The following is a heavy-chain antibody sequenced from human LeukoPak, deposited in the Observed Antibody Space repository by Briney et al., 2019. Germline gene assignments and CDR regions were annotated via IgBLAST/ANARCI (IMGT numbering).Heavy chain of an antibody. CDR2: IYHSGST. CDR3: ARRPIEMATPYWYFDL. CDR1: GYSISSGYY. V-gene: IGHV4-38-2*01. D-gene: IGHD5-24*01. Sequence: SETLSLTCAVSGYSISSGYYWGWIRQPPGKGLEWIGSIYHSGSTYYNPSLNSRVTISVDTSKNQFSLKLSSVTAADTAVYYCARRPIEMATPYWYFDLWGRGTLVTVSS. J-gene: IGHJ2*01.